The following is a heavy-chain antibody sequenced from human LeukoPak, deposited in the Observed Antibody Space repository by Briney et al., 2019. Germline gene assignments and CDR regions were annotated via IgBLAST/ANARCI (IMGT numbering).Heavy chain of an antibody. CDR3: ARDDILTGASYHGMDV. CDR2: ISSSSSYI. V-gene: IGHV3-21*01. D-gene: IGHD3-9*01. J-gene: IGHJ6*02. Sequence: TPGGSLRLSCAASGFTFSSYSMNWVRQAPGKGLEWVSSISSSSSYIYYADSVKGRFTISRDNAKNSLYLQINSLRAEDTAVYYCARDDILTGASYHGMDVWGQGTTVTVS. CDR1: GFTFSSYS.